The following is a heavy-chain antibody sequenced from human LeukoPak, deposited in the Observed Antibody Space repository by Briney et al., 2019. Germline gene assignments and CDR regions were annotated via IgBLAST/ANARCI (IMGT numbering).Heavy chain of an antibody. V-gene: IGHV1-18*01. Sequence: ASVKVSRKASGYTFTSYGISWVRQAPGQGLDWMEWISAYNGNTNYAQKLQGRVTMTTDTSTSTAYMELRSLRSDDTAVYYCARAYSSSWYVDYWGQGTLVTVSS. J-gene: IGHJ4*02. CDR3: ARAYSSSWYVDY. CDR2: ISAYNGNT. CDR1: GYTFTSYG. D-gene: IGHD6-13*01.